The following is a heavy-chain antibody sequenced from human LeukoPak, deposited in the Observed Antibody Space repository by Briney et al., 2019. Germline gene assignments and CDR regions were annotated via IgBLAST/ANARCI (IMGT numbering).Heavy chain of an antibody. Sequence: SVKVSCKASGGSFSTYVITWVRQAPGQGLEWMGRIIPVLGVSNFAQKFQDRVAITADKSTATAYMELSSLTSEDTAIYFCARLGHCGETNCYSDFYYMDVWGKGTTVIVSS. J-gene: IGHJ6*03. V-gene: IGHV1-69*04. D-gene: IGHD2-21*01. CDR3: ARLGHCGETNCYSDFYYMDV. CDR2: IIPVLGVS. CDR1: GGSFSTYV.